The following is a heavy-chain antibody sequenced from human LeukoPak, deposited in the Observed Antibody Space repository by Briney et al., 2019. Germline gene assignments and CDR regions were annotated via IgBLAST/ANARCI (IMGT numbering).Heavy chain of an antibody. Sequence: PSETLSLTCTVSGGSISSSSYYWGWIRQPPGKGLEWIGSIYYSGSTYYNPSLRSRVTISVDTSKNQFSLKLSSVTAADTAVYYCASLWSGTGYWGQGTLVTVSS. CDR2: IYYSGST. V-gene: IGHV4-39*01. J-gene: IGHJ4*02. D-gene: IGHD3-3*01. CDR3: ASLWSGTGY. CDR1: GGSISSSSYY.